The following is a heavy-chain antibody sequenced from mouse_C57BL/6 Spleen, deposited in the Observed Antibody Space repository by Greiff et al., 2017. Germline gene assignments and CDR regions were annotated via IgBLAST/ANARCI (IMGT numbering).Heavy chain of an antibody. J-gene: IGHJ1*03. D-gene: IGHD1-1*01. CDR1: GYTFTSYW. CDR3: AISYYYGSSYWYFDV. CDR2: IHPSASDT. V-gene: IGHV1-74*01. Sequence: QVQLQQPGAELVKPGASVKVSCKASGYTFTSYWMHWVKQRPGQGLEWIGRIHPSASDTNYNQKFKGKATLTVDKASSTAYMQLSSLTSEDSAVYYCAISYYYGSSYWYFDVWGTGTTVTVSS.